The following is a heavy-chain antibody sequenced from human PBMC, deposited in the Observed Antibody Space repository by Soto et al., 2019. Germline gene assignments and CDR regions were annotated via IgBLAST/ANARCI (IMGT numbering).Heavy chain of an antibody. J-gene: IGHJ3*01. D-gene: IGHD2-15*01. CDR1: CLKKKDHA. CDR3: TKYPSGGRGGLDL. V-gene: IGHV3-9*01. CDR2: ISWNSVSL. Sequence: EEQLVESGGGLVQPGKSLTISYAVFCLKKKDHAMHWVRQVAGKGLEWVSGISWNSVSLHYADSVRGRCTISRDNAKKSLYLQLENLTDEDTALYYCTKYPSGGRGGLDLWGQGTRVTVSS.